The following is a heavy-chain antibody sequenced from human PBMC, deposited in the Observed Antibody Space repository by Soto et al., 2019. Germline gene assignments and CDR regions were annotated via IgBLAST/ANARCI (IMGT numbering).Heavy chain of an antibody. CDR1: GGSISSSSYY. V-gene: IGHV4-39*01. CDR2: IYYSGST. D-gene: IGHD3-3*01. CDR3: ARLGFITIFGVVINAFDP. J-gene: IGHJ5*02. Sequence: SETLSLTCTVSGGSISSSSYYWGWIRQPPGKGLEWIGSIYYSGSTYYNPSLKSRVTISVDTSKNQFSLKLSSVTAADTAVYYCARLGFITIFGVVINAFDPWGQGTLVTVSS.